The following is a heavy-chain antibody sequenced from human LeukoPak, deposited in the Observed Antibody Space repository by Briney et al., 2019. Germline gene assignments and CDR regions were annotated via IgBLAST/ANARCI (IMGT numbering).Heavy chain of an antibody. CDR3: ARYYYDSSGLDY. V-gene: IGHV3-20*04. CDR1: GFTFDDYG. D-gene: IGHD3-22*01. CDR2: INWNGGST. J-gene: IGHJ4*02. Sequence: PGGSLRLSCAASGFTFDDYGMSWVRQAPGKGLEWVSGINWNGGSTGYADSVKGRFTISRDNAKNSLYLQMNSLRAEDTAVYYCARYYYDSSGLDYWGQGTLVTVSS.